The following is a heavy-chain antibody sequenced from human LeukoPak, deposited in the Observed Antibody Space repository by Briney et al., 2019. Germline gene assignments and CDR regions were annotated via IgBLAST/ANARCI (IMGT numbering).Heavy chain of an antibody. Sequence: GRSLRLSCAASGFTFSRLGMQWVRQAPGKGLEWVAMIWHDGSVEEYADSVKGRFSISRDNSQNTLYLQMNRLRDDDTAVYYCAKEGDQFRGYLDAWGKGTTVTVS. V-gene: IGHV3-33*06. CDR1: GFTFSRLG. J-gene: IGHJ6*03. D-gene: IGHD3-16*01. CDR3: AKEGDQFRGYLDA. CDR2: IWHDGSVE.